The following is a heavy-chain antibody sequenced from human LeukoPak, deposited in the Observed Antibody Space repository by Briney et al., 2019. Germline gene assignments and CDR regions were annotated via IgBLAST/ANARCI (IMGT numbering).Heavy chain of an antibody. CDR2: IKQDGSEK. J-gene: IGHJ5*02. CDR1: GFTFISYW. CDR3: ARDLGQYYDTSDNWFDP. Sequence: SGGSLRLSCAASGFTFISYWMSWVRQAPGKGLEWVANIKQDGSEKYYVDSVKGRFTISRDNAKNSLYLQTNSLRAEDTAVYYCARDLGQYYDTSDNWFDPWGQGTLVTVSS. V-gene: IGHV3-7*01. D-gene: IGHD3-22*01.